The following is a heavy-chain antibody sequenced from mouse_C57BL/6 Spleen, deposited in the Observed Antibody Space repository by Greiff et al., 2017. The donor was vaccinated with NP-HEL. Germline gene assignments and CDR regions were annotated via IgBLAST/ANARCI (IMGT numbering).Heavy chain of an antibody. CDR1: GYTFTSYW. V-gene: IGHV1-69*01. Sequence: QVQLQQPGAELVMPGASVKLSCKASGYTFTSYWMHWVKQRPGQGLEWIGEIDPSDSYTNYNQKFKGKSTLTVDKSSSTAYMQLSSLTSEDSAVYYCARKGYYGPFAYWGQGTLVTVSA. CDR3: ARKGYYGPFAY. J-gene: IGHJ3*01. CDR2: IDPSDSYT. D-gene: IGHD1-2*01.